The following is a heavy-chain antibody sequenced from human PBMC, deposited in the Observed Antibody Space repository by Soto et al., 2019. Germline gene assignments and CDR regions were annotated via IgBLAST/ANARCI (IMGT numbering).Heavy chain of an antibody. CDR3: ASTSTSGTRFDY. D-gene: IGHD1-1*01. CDR1: GGSISTSNW. Sequence: QVQLQESGPGLVKPSGTLSLTCAVSGGSISTSNWWSWVRQPPGKGLEWIGEVYHSGSTNYNPSFKSGVAMSVDKSKNQFSLKLNSVTAADTALYYCASTSTSGTRFDYWGQGSLVTVSS. CDR2: VYHSGST. V-gene: IGHV4-4*02. J-gene: IGHJ4*02.